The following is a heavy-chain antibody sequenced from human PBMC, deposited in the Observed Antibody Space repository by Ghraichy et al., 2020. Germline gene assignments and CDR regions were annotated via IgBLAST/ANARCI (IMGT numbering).Heavy chain of an antibody. D-gene: IGHD1-26*01. CDR1: GGSFSGYY. Sequence: TLSLTCAVYGGSFSGYYWSWIRQPPGKGLEWIGEINHSGSTNYNPSLKSRVTISVDTSKNQFSLKLSSVTAADTAVYYCGILGATHNWFDPWGQGTLVTVSS. J-gene: IGHJ5*02. CDR3: GILGATHNWFDP. CDR2: INHSGST. V-gene: IGHV4-34*01.